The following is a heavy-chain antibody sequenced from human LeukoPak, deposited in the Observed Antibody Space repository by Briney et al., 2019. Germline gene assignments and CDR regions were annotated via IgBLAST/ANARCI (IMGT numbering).Heavy chain of an antibody. V-gene: IGHV3-48*04. CDR2: ISSSGGTM. D-gene: IGHD4-23*01. J-gene: IGHJ4*02. CDR1: GFTFSSYA. CDR3: VRVGVAYGGFDY. Sequence: PPGGSLRLSCAASGFTFSSYAMSWVRQAPGKGLEWVSYISSSGGTMYYADSVKGRFTISRDNAKNTLYLQMNSLRAEDTAVYYCVRVGVAYGGFDYWGQGILVSVSS.